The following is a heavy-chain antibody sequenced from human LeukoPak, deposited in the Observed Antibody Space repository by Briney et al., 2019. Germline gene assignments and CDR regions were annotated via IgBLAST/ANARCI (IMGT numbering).Heavy chain of an antibody. CDR2: IWYGGSNK. J-gene: IGHJ6*03. CDR1: GFTFSSYG. CDR3: AKDQEEWASSGRRRPYGYYYYYMDV. Sequence: GRSLRLSCAASGFTFSSYGMHWVRQAPGKGLEWVAVIWYGGSNKYYADSVKGRFTISRDNSKNTLYLQMNSLRAEDTAVYYCAKDQEEWASSGRRRPYGYYYYYMDVWGKGTTVTVSS. D-gene: IGHD3-22*01. V-gene: IGHV3-30*18.